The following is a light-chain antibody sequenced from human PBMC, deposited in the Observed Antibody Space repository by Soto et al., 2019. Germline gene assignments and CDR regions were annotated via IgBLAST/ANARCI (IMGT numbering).Light chain of an antibody. CDR1: ESISHW. J-gene: IGKJ1*01. CDR3: QQYRTYS. Sequence: IQLTQSPTTLPASVGDRVTLTCRASESISHWLAWYQQRPGTAPKLLIYHASILETAVPSRFSGNGSGTEFTLTISSLQPGDFATYYCQQYRTYSFGQGSSVEIK. V-gene: IGKV1-5*01. CDR2: HAS.